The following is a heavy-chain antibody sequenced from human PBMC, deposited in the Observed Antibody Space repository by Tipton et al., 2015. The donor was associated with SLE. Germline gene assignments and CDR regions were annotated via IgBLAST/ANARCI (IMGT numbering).Heavy chain of an antibody. CDR1: GFTFTSYA. J-gene: IGHJ1*01. D-gene: IGHD1-26*01. CDR3: AQGAIVGHLGV. CDR2: ISGSGGTT. V-gene: IGHV3-23*01. Sequence: SLRLSCAASGFTFTSYAMSWVRQAPGKGLEWVSGISGSGGTTYYVDPVKGRFTISRDNTKNTLYLQMNSLRADDTAVYYCAQGAIVGHLGVWGQGAVFAVS.